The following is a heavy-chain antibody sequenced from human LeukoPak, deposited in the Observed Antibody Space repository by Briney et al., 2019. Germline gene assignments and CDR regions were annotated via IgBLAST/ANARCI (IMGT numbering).Heavy chain of an antibody. V-gene: IGHV4-59*01. CDR2: IYYSGST. CDR1: GGSISSYY. J-gene: IGHJ4*02. Sequence: SETLSLTCTVSGGSISSYYWSWIRQPPGKGLEWIGYIYYSGSTNYNPSLKSRVTISVDTSKNQFSLKLSSVTAADTAVYYCARRGDSSGWSYFDYWGQGTLVTGSS. D-gene: IGHD6-19*01. CDR3: ARRGDSSGWSYFDY.